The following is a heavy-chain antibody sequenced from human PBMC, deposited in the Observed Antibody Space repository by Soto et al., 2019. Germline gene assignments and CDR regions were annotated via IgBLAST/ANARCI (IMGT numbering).Heavy chain of an antibody. Sequence: GGSLRLSCAASGFSFNTYGMSWVRQAPGKGLEWVSAIGGGGDTTYYADSVKGRFTISRDNSKNTLYLQINSLRAEDTAFYYCARIEVTAGRDFDNWGQGTLVTVSS. D-gene: IGHD2-21*02. CDR2: IGGGGDTT. V-gene: IGHV3-23*01. CDR1: GFSFNTYG. J-gene: IGHJ4*02. CDR3: ARIEVTAGRDFDN.